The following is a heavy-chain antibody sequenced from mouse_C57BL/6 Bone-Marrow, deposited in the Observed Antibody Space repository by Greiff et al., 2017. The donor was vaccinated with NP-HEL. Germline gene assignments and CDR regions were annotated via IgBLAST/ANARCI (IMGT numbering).Heavy chain of an antibody. CDR1: GFNIKDDY. J-gene: IGHJ4*01. D-gene: IGHD1-1*01. CDR2: IDPENGDT. Sequence: EVQLQQSGAELVRPGASVKLSCTASGFNIKDDYMHWVKQRPEQGLEWIGWIDPENGDTEYAPKFQGKATITADTSSNTAYLQLSSLTSEDTADYYCTTDYYGSSYCAMDYWGQGTSVTVSS. V-gene: IGHV14-4*01. CDR3: TTDYYGSSYCAMDY.